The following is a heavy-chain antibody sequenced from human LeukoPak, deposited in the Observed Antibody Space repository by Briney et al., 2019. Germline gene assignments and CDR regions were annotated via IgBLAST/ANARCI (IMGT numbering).Heavy chain of an antibody. CDR3: ARGVPGLWFGELSNLFDY. V-gene: IGHV3-48*03. CDR2: ISSSGSTI. CDR1: GFTFSSYE. D-gene: IGHD3-10*01. Sequence: GGSLRLSCAASGFTFSSYEMNWVRQAPGKGLEWVSYISSSGSTIYYADSVKGRFTISRDNAKNSLYLQMNSLRAEDTAVYCCARGVPGLWFGELSNLFDYWGQGTLVTVSS. J-gene: IGHJ4*02.